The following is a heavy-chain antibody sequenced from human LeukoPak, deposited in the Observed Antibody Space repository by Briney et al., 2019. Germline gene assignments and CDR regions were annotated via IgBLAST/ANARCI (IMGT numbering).Heavy chain of an antibody. CDR2: INPDSGGT. CDR3: ARFTVTNFYYYGMDV. J-gene: IGHJ6*02. V-gene: IGHV1-2*02. D-gene: IGHD4-17*01. Sequence: ASVKVSCKASGYTFTSYYIHWVRQAPGQGLEWMGWINPDSGGTNYAQKFQGTVTMTRDTSLSTAYMELSRLRSDDTAIYYCARFTVTNFYYYGMDVWGQGTTVTVSS. CDR1: GYTFTSYY.